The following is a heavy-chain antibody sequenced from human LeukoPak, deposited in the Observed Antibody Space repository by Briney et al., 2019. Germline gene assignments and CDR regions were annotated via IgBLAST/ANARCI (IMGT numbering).Heavy chain of an antibody. CDR3: ATSHGVATDWFDP. CDR2: FDPEDGET. D-gene: IGHD5-12*01. CDR1: GYTLTELS. Sequence: ASVKVSCKVSGYTLTELSMHWVRQAPGRGLEWMGGFDPEDGETIYAQKFQGRVTMTEDTSTDTAYMELSSLRSEDTAVYYCATSHGVATDWFDPWGQGTLVTVSS. V-gene: IGHV1-24*01. J-gene: IGHJ5*02.